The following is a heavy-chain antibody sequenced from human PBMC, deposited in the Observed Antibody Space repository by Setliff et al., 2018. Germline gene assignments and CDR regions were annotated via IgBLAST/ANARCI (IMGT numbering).Heavy chain of an antibody. V-gene: IGHV1-18*01. D-gene: IGHD5-18*01. Sequence: ASVKVSCKSSGYTFTSFGISWMRQAPGQGLEWMGWSSAYNVKTQYAQKFQGRVTMTTDTSTSTAYMELMSLTSDDTALYFCARAPLESGYYYGQGHYFDYWGQGTLVTVSS. CDR2: SSAYNVKT. CDR1: GYTFTSFG. J-gene: IGHJ4*02. CDR3: ARAPLESGYYYGQGHYFDY.